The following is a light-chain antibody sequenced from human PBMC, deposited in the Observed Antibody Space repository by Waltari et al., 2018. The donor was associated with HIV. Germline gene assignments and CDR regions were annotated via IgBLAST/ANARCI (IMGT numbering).Light chain of an antibody. CDR2: AGS. V-gene: IGLV2-23*01. CDR3: CSYAGSSTSWV. J-gene: IGLJ3*02. Sequence: QSALTQPASVSGSPGQSIPIPCTGTSSVVGSYNLVPWYQQHPVKAPKLMIYAGSKRPSGVSNRFAGSKSGNTASLTISGLQAEDEADYYCCSYAGSSTSWVFGGGTKLTVL. CDR1: SSVVGSYNL.